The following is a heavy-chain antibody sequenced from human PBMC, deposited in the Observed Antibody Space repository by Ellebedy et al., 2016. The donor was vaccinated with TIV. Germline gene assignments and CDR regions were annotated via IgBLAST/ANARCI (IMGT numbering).Heavy chain of an antibody. D-gene: IGHD1-26*01. Sequence: ASVKVSXKASGYTFTSYYMHWVRQAPGQGLEWMGIINPSGGSTSYAQKLQGRVTMTTDTSTSTAYMELRSLRSDDTALYYCARDIGLGVVGDWGQGTLVTVSS. CDR3: ARDIGLGVVGD. CDR2: INPSGGST. V-gene: IGHV1-46*01. J-gene: IGHJ4*02. CDR1: GYTFTSYY.